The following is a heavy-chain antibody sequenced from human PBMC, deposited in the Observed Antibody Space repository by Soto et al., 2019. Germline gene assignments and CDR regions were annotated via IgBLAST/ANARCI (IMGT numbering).Heavy chain of an antibody. J-gene: IGHJ4*02. Sequence: ITLKESGPTLVNPTQTVTLTCTFSGFSLSTTGVGVGWIRQPPGKALEWLAVIYWDDDKRYSPSLKSRLTNTKDTSKNHVALKMYHRDPVDTAIYYRAHLQYGDATLGYWGQGTLVTVSS. CDR1: GFSLSTTGVG. CDR3: AHLQYGDATLGY. D-gene: IGHD4-17*01. CDR2: IYWDDDK. V-gene: IGHV2-5*02.